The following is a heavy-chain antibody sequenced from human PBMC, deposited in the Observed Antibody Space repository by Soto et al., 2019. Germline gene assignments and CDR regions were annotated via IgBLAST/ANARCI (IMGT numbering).Heavy chain of an antibody. CDR1: GFTFIAYS. Sequence: PGGSLRLSCASSGFTFIAYSMHWVRQAPGKGLEWVAIISYDGSNKDYADSARGRFTISRDNSKKTLFLQMNSLSAADTAVYFCVREGGQRITASGVIKDAFDRWGQGTMVTVSS. J-gene: IGHJ3*02. D-gene: IGHD3-3*01. CDR3: VREGGQRITASGVIKDAFDR. CDR2: ISYDGSNK. V-gene: IGHV3-30*04.